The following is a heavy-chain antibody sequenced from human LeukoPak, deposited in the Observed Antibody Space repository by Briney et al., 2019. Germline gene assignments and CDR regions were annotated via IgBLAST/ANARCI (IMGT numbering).Heavy chain of an antibody. D-gene: IGHD6-19*01. Sequence: KPSKTLSLTCAVSGGSISSSNWWSWVRQPPGKGLEWIGEIYHSGSTNYNPSLKSRVTMSIDTSKNQFSLKLTSVTAADTATYYCARETSLAGFASGLGFNYWGQGILVTVSS. CDR1: GGSISSSNW. CDR2: IYHSGST. V-gene: IGHV4-4*02. CDR3: ARETSLAGFASGLGFNY. J-gene: IGHJ4*02.